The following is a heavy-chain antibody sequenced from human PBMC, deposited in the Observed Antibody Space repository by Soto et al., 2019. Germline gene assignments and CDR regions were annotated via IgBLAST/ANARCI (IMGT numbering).Heavy chain of an antibody. CDR2: IIPIFGTA. D-gene: IGHD6-19*01. V-gene: IGHV1-69*13. CDR1: GGTFSSYA. CDR3: ARDLRSGYSSGWYNY. Sequence: SVKVSCKASGGTFSSYAISWVRQAPGQGLEWMGGIIPIFGTANYAQKFQGRVTITADESTSTAYMELSSLRSEDTAVYYCARDLRSGYSSGWYNYWGQGTRVTVSS. J-gene: IGHJ4*02.